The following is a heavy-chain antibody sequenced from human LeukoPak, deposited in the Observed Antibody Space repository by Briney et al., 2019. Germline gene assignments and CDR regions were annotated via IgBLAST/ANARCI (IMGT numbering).Heavy chain of an antibody. V-gene: IGHV3-15*07. Sequence: GGSLRLPCAASGFTFSSYGMHWVRQAPGKGLEWVGRIKSKTHGGTTDYAAAVKGRFTISRDDSKSTLYLQMNSLKTEDTALYYCTTWNYDILTGYSIWGQGTLVTVSS. D-gene: IGHD3-9*01. CDR3: TTWNYDILTGYSI. CDR1: GFTFSSYG. CDR2: IKSKTHGGTT. J-gene: IGHJ4*02.